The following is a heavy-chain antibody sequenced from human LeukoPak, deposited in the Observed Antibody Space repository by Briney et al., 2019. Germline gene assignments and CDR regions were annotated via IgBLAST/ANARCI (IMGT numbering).Heavy chain of an antibody. CDR1: GFTFSSYW. V-gene: IGHV3-74*01. CDR3: EGGIAAAVIFPDN. D-gene: IGHD6-13*01. CDR2: INSDGSST. J-gene: IGHJ4*02. Sequence: GGSLRLSCAASGFTFSSYWMHWVRQAPGKGLVWVSRINSDGSSTSYADSVKGRFTISRDNAKNTLYLQMDSLRAEDTAVYYCEGGIAAAVIFPDNGGQGPLVPFSS.